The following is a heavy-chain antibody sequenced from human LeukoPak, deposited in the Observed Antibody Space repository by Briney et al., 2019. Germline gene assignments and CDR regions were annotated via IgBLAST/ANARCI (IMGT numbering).Heavy chain of an antibody. Sequence: QPGGSLRLSCAASGFTFSSYAMHWVRQAPGKGLEWVAVISYDGSNKYYADSVKGRFTISRDNSENTLYLQMNSLRAEDTAVYYCARDRVSYYDFWSGYSDAFDIWGQGTMVTVSS. CDR3: ARDRVSYYDFWSGYSDAFDI. CDR2: ISYDGSNK. CDR1: GFTFSSYA. D-gene: IGHD3-3*01. J-gene: IGHJ3*02. V-gene: IGHV3-30-3*01.